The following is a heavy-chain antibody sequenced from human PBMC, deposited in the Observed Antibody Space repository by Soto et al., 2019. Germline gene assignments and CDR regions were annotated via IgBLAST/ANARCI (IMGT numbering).Heavy chain of an antibody. D-gene: IGHD3-9*01. CDR1: GGSFSGYY. CDR3: ARKVLRYFDWLLYLDYYYGMDV. CDR2: INHSGST. J-gene: IGHJ6*02. V-gene: IGHV4-34*01. Sequence: SETLSLTCAVYGGSFSGYYWSWIRQPPGKGLEWTGEINHSGSTNYNPSLKSRVTISVDTSKNQFSLKLSSVTAADTAVYYCARKVLRYFDWLLYLDYYYGMDVWGQGTTVTVSS.